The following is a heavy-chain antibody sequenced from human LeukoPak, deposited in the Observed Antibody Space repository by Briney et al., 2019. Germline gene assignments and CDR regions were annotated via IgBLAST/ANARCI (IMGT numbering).Heavy chain of an antibody. Sequence: GGSLRLSCAASGFNFSNYAMSWVRQAPGKGLEWVSTIGGSGNKTYYADSVKGRFTISRDNSKNTLYLQMNSLRTEDTALYYCAKCGLHTFGLYLYWGQGTLLTISS. CDR3: AKCGLHTFGLYLY. D-gene: IGHD5-18*01. J-gene: IGHJ4*02. CDR1: GFNFSNYA. CDR2: IGGSGNKT. V-gene: IGHV3-23*01.